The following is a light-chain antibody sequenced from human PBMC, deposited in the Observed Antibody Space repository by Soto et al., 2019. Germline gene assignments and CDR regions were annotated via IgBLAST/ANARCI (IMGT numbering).Light chain of an antibody. CDR1: QSISGY. J-gene: IGKJ1*01. CDR2: GTS. V-gene: IGKV1-39*01. Sequence: DIQMTQSPSSLSGSAGDRVTITCRASQSISGYLNWYQQKPGKAPKVLMYGTSILQTGVPSRFSGSGSGTDFTLTINSLQPEDFATYYCQQSYSTPWTFGQGTKVEIK. CDR3: QQSYSTPWT.